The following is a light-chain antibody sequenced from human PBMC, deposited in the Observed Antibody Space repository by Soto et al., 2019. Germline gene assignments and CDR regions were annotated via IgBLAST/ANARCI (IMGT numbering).Light chain of an antibody. CDR3: QDYSSTSGLT. J-gene: IGKJ4*01. CDR1: QSISSW. V-gene: IGKV1-5*03. CDR2: QAS. Sequence: DIQVTQSPSTLSVSVGDRVTITCRASQSISSWLAWYQQKPGKAPKLLIYQASILKSGVPSRFSGSGSGTDFTLTISSLQPDDFATYYCQDYSSTSGLTFGGGAKVEIK.